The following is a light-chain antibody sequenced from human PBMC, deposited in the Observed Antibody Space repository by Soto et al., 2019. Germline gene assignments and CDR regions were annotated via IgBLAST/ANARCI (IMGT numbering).Light chain of an antibody. CDR3: QQYGSSPWT. Sequence: IVLTQSPGTLSLSPGERATLSCRASQSVSSSYLAWHQQKLGQAPRPLSYGTSSRATGIPDRFSGSGSGTEFTLTISRLQPEDFEVYYCQQYGSSPWTFGQGTKVDIK. V-gene: IGKV3-20*01. CDR2: GTS. J-gene: IGKJ1*01. CDR1: QSVSSSY.